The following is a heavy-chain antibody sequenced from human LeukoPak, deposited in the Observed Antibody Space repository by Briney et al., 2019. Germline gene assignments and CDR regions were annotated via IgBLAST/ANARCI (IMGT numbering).Heavy chain of an antibody. V-gene: IGHV3-30*02. Sequence: PGGSLRLSCAASGFTFSSYGMPWVRQAPGKGLEWVAFIRYDGSNKYYADSVKGRFTISRDNSKNTLYLQMNSLRAEDTAVYYCAKAKDSSGYYRTAEYFQHWGQGTLVTVSS. CDR2: IRYDGSNK. CDR3: AKAKDSSGYYRTAEYFQH. J-gene: IGHJ1*01. CDR1: GFTFSSYG. D-gene: IGHD3-22*01.